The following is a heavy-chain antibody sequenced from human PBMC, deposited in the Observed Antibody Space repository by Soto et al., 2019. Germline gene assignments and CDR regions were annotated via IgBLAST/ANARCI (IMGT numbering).Heavy chain of an antibody. CDR1: GGSISSSSYY. CDR2: IYYSGST. Sequence: QLQLQESGPGLVKPSETLSLTCTVSGGSISSSSYYWGWIRQPPGKGLEWIGSIYYSGSTYYNPSLKSRVTISVDTSKTQFSLKLSSVTAADTAVYYCARRLNAYYFDYWGQGTLVTVSS. J-gene: IGHJ4*02. V-gene: IGHV4-39*01. CDR3: ARRLNAYYFDY.